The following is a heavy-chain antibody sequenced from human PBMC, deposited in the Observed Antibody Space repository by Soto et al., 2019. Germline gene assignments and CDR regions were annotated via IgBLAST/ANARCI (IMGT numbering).Heavy chain of an antibody. V-gene: IGHV3-20*04. CDR1: GFTFDDYG. D-gene: IGHD3-22*01. CDR3: ARDNVPDDYDSSGYLDY. J-gene: IGHJ4*02. CDR2: INWNGGRT. Sequence: PGGSLRLSCATSGFTFDDYGMSWVLQAPWKGLEWVSGINWNGGRTGYADSVKGRFTISRDNAKNSLYLQMNSLRAEDTALYYCARDNVPDDYDSSGYLDYWGQGTLVTVSS.